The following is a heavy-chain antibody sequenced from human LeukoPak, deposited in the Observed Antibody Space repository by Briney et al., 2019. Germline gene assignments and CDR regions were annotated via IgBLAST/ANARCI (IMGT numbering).Heavy chain of an antibody. CDR3: AREPYVSGSPEHWFDP. CDR2: INHSGST. V-gene: IGHV4-34*01. Sequence: PSETLSLTCAVYGGSFSGYYWSWIRQPPGKGLEWIGEINHSGSTNYNPSLKSRVTISVDTSKNQFSLKLSSVTAADTAVYYCAREPYVSGSPEHWFDPWGQGNLVTVSS. CDR1: GGSFSGYY. J-gene: IGHJ5*02. D-gene: IGHD3-10*01.